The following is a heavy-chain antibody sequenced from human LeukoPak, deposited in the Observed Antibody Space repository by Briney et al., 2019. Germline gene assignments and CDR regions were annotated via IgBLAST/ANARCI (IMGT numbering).Heavy chain of an antibody. D-gene: IGHD3-16*02. Sequence: SVKVSCKTSGGTFSSYAISWVRQAPGQGLEWMGGIIPIFGTANYAQKFQGRVTITTDESTSTAYMELSSLRSEDTAVYYCARGDSDYVWGSYLFFDYWGQGTLVTVSS. CDR2: IIPIFGTA. J-gene: IGHJ4*02. CDR3: ARGDSDYVWGSYLFFDY. CDR1: GGTFSSYA. V-gene: IGHV1-69*05.